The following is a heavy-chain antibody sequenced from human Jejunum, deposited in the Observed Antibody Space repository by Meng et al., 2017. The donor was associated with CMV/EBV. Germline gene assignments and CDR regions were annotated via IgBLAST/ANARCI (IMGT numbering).Heavy chain of an antibody. CDR1: GGSLSSRNW. CDR3: ARVGAYCGGDCYHPR. CDR2: IYHSGST. Sequence: QQELQESGPGLVKPSWPLSLTCAVSGGSLSSRNWWSWVRQPPGKGLEWIGEIYHSGSTNYNPSLKSRVTISVDESKNQFSLRLSSVTAADTAVYYCARVGAYCGGDCYHPRWGQGTLVTVSS. V-gene: IGHV4-4*02. J-gene: IGHJ4*02. D-gene: IGHD2-21*02.